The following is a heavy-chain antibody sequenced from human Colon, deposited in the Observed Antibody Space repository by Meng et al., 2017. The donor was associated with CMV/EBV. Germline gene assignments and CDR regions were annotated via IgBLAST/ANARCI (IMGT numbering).Heavy chain of an antibody. CDR3: SRDDGMTTVTNSLYYGLDV. V-gene: IGHV3-30-3*01. D-gene: IGHD4-11*01. CDR2: ISYDGSNK. CDR1: GFTFRSYG. J-gene: IGHJ6*02. Sequence: GESLKISCAVSGFTFRSYGVHWVRQAPGKGLEWVAHISYDGSNKNYADSVKGRFTISRDNSKNTLYLQMNSLRPEDTAVHYCSRDDGMTTVTNSLYYGLDVWGQGTTVTVSS.